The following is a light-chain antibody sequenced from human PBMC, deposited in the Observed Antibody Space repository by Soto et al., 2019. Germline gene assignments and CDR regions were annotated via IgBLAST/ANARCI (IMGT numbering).Light chain of an antibody. CDR3: QRYNKWIQT. CDR2: GAT. Sequence: ELEMTQSPATLSVSTGETATLSCRASQSVSILLACYQQKPGQAPRLLMHGATTRATGNPARFSGSGSGTEFTLTTTTLQSEDVAVYSRQRYNKWIQTFDKG. CDR1: QSVSIL. J-gene: IGKJ1*01. V-gene: IGKV3-15*01.